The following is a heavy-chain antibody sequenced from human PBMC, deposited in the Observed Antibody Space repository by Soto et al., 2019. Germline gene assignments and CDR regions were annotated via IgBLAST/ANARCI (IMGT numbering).Heavy chain of an antibody. CDR2: ISAYNGNT. V-gene: IGHV1-18*01. CDR3: ARIPPQRPGTYYYYMDV. D-gene: IGHD1-1*01. Sequence: QIQLVQSRAEVKKPGASVKVTCKASGYTFTSYGISWVRQAPGQGLEWMGWISAYNGNTNYAQKLQGRVTMTTDTSTSTAYMELRSLRSDDTAVYYCARIPPQRPGTYYYYMDVWGKGTTVTVSS. CDR1: GYTFTSYG. J-gene: IGHJ6*03.